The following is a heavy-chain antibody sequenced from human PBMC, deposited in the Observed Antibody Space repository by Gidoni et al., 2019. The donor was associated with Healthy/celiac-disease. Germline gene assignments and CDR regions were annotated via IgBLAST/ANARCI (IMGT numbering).Heavy chain of an antibody. V-gene: IGHV3-33*01. CDR1: GFTFSSYG. Sequence: QVQLVESGGGVVQPGRSLRLSCAASGFTFSSYGMHWVRQAPGKGLEWVAVIWYDGSNKYYADSVKGRFTISRDNSKNTLYLQMNSLRAEDTAVYYCARDIGNYAGDPYYYYYGMDVWGQGTTVTVSS. CDR3: ARDIGNYAGDPYYYYYGMDV. D-gene: IGHD4-4*01. J-gene: IGHJ6*02. CDR2: IWYDGSNK.